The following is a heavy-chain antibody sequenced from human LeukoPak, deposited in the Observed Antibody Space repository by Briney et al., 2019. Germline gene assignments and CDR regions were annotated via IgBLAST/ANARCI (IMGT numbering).Heavy chain of an antibody. CDR2: ISSSSSYI. D-gene: IGHD1-26*01. V-gene: IGHV3-21*01. Sequence: GGSLGLSCAASGFTFSSYSMNWVRQAPGKGLEWVSSISSSSSYIYYADSVKGRFTISRDNAKNSLYLQMNSLRAEDTAVYYCARVRIVGATRADYWGQGTLVTVSS. CDR1: GFTFSSYS. CDR3: ARVRIVGATRADY. J-gene: IGHJ4*02.